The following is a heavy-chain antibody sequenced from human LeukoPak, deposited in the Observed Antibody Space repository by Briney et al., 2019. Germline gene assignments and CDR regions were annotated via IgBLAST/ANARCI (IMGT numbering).Heavy chain of an antibody. J-gene: IGHJ4*02. CDR3: ARHPNSNWDY. D-gene: IGHD1-1*01. CDR1: GFTFRNYW. Sequence: PGGSLRLSCGVSGFTFRNYWMTWVRQVPGKGLEWVVNINEGGNEKNYVDSVKGRFTVSRDNAQNSLYLQMNSPRVEDTAVYYCARHPNSNWDYWGQGTLVTVSS. V-gene: IGHV3-7*03. CDR2: INEGGNEK.